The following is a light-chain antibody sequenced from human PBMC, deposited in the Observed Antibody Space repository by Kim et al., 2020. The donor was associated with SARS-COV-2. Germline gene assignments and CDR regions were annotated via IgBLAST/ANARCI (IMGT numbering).Light chain of an antibody. CDR2: AAS. CDR3: QQSYSSPLT. CDR1: QSIITS. V-gene: IGKV1-39*01. Sequence: GSVGDRVIITCLASQSIITSLNWYQQKPGKAPKVLIYAASSLQSGVPSRFSGSGSGTDFTLPVNNLQLEDFATYYCQQSYSSPLTFRGGTKVNIK. J-gene: IGKJ4*01.